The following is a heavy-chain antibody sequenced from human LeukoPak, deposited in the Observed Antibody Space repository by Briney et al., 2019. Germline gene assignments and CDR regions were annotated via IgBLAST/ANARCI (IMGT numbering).Heavy chain of an antibody. J-gene: IGHJ4*02. Sequence: GGSLRLSCAASGFPFSSFPMNWVRQAPGKGLEWVSFIGSSSNSIYYADSEKGRFTISRDNAKNSLYLQMNSLRAEDTAVFYCARDLGIAHSFDYWGQGTLVTVSS. D-gene: IGHD2/OR15-2a*01. CDR1: GFPFSSFP. CDR2: IGSSSNSI. V-gene: IGHV3-21*01. CDR3: ARDLGIAHSFDY.